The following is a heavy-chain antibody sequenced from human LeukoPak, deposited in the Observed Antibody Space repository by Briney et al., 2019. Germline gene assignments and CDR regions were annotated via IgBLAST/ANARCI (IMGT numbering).Heavy chain of an antibody. D-gene: IGHD5-12*01. J-gene: IGHJ4*02. CDR2: ILYDGSNK. Sequence: GGSLRLSCAASGFTFSSHPMHWVRQAPGKGLEWVGVILYDGSNKYYADSVKGRFTISRDDSKNTMHLQINNLRAEDTAVYYCAKDGAWLRFDDWGQGILVTVSS. V-gene: IGHV3-30*04. CDR3: AKDGAWLRFDD. CDR1: GFTFSSHP.